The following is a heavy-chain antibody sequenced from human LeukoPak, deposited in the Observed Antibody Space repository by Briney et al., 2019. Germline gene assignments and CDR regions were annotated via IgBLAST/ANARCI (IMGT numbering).Heavy chain of an antibody. Sequence: GGSLRLSCAASGFTFSSYAMSWVRQAPGKGLEWVSAISGSGGSTYYADSVKGRFTISRDNSKNTLYLQMNSLRAEDTAVYYCAKDREGGSRLRGWFDPWGQGTLVAVSS. CDR3: AKDREGGSRLRGWFDP. CDR2: ISGSGGST. CDR1: GFTFSSYA. V-gene: IGHV3-23*01. D-gene: IGHD3-10*01. J-gene: IGHJ5*02.